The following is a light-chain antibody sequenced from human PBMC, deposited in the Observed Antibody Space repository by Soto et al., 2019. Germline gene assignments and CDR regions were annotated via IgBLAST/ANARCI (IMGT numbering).Light chain of an antibody. CDR2: DAS. J-gene: IGKJ4*01. Sequence: EIVLTQSPVTLSLSPGERATLSCRASQSVSRSLAWYQQKPGQAPRLLIYDASNRATGIPARFSGSGSGTDFTLTINSLEPEDFAVYYCQQRSNWPLTFGGGTKVDIK. CDR1: QSVSRS. CDR3: QQRSNWPLT. V-gene: IGKV3-11*01.